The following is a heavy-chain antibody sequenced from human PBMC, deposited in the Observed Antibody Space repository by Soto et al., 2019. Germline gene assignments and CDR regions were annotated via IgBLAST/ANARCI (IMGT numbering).Heavy chain of an antibody. J-gene: IGHJ4*02. Sequence: QVQLVESGGGVVQPGRSLRLSCAASGFTFSSYAMHWVRQAPGKGLEWVAVISYDGSNKYYADSVKGRLTISRDNSKNTLHLQMNSLRAEDTAVYYCARDSHYRSGYPSDYWGQGTLVTVSS. CDR3: ARDSHYRSGYPSDY. D-gene: IGHD3-3*02. V-gene: IGHV3-30-3*01. CDR1: GFTFSSYA. CDR2: ISYDGSNK.